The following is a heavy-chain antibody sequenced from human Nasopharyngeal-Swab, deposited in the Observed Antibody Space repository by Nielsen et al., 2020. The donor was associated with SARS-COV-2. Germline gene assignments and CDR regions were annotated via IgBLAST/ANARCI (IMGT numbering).Heavy chain of an antibody. Sequence: ASVKVSCKASGYTFTSYYMHWVRQAPGQGLEWMGIINPSGGSTSYAQKFQGRVTMTRDTSTSTVYMELSSLRSEDTAVYYCARDEGDQLLNYGYSSSLYPGYWGQGTLVTVSS. CDR1: GYTFTSYY. D-gene: IGHD6-13*01. J-gene: IGHJ4*02. V-gene: IGHV1-46*01. CDR2: INPSGGST. CDR3: ARDEGDQLLNYGYSSSLYPGY.